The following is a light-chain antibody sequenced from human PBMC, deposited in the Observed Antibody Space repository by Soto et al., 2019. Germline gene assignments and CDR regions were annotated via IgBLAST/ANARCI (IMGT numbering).Light chain of an antibody. V-gene: IGKV2-30*01. Sequence: DVVVTQSPLSLPVTLGQPASISCRSSQSLVYSDGNTYLSWFHQRPGQSPRSLIYKVSNRDSGVPDRFSGSGSGPDFTLKISRVEAEDVGVYYCMQGTKWPGTFGQGTKLEIK. CDR1: QSLVYSDGNTY. CDR2: KVS. CDR3: MQGTKWPGT. J-gene: IGKJ2*01.